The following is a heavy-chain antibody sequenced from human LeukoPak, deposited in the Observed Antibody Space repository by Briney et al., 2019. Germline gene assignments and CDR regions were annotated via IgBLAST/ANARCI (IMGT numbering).Heavy chain of an antibody. V-gene: IGHV4-38-2*02. CDR1: GYSITSSYF. CDR2: MYYSGST. CDR3: ARATFGGVLDYYLDY. J-gene: IGHJ4*02. D-gene: IGHD3-16*02. Sequence: SETLSLTCKVSGYSITSSYFWVWIRQPPGKGLAWIGSMYYSGSTFYNPSLKSRVTMSADTSKNQFSLKLSSVTAADTAVYFCARATFGGVLDYYLDYWGQGTLVTVSS.